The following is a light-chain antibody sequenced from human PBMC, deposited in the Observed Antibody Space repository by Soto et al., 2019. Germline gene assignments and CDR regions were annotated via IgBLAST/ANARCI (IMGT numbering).Light chain of an antibody. CDR2: GNR. Sequence: QSVLSQPPSVSAAPGQEVTISCFGGTSNIGNSYVSWYHQLPGTAPKLVIFGNRNRPSGVPERFSGSKSGTSASLAITGLQAEDEADYYCQAYDYSLTAFVFGGGTKLTVL. CDR3: QAYDYSLTAFV. CDR1: TSNIGNSYV. J-gene: IGLJ3*02. V-gene: IGLV1-40*01.